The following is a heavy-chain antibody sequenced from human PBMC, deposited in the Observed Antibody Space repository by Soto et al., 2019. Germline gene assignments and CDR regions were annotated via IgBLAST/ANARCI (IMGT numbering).Heavy chain of an antibody. J-gene: IGHJ5*02. V-gene: IGHV1-24*01. CDR1: GYSLTELS. D-gene: IGHD3-10*01. CDR3: ATVVSGA. CDR2: FDPAKGET. Sequence: QVQLVQSGAEVKKPGASVKVSCKVSGYSLTELSMHWVRQAPGKGLEWMGGFDPAKGETLYAQKFQGRVTMTEDTSTDIAYMELGSLRSEDAAVYYCATVVSGAWGQGTLVTVSS.